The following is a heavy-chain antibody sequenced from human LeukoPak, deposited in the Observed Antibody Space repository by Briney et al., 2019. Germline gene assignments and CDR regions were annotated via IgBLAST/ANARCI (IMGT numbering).Heavy chain of an antibody. Sequence: GGSLRLSCAASGFTFSSYAMSWVRQAPGKGLEWVSAISGSGGSTYYADSVKGRFTISRDNSKNTLYLQMNSLRAEDTAVYYCAKDPNYDFWSGYYFDYWGQGTLVTVSS. J-gene: IGHJ4*02. CDR3: AKDPNYDFWSGYYFDY. V-gene: IGHV3-23*01. D-gene: IGHD3-3*01. CDR1: GFTFSSYA. CDR2: ISGSGGST.